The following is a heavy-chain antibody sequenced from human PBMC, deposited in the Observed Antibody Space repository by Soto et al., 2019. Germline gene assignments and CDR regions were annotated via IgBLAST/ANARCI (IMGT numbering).Heavy chain of an antibody. Sequence: QVQLVQSGAEVKKPGASVKVSCKASGYTFTSYDINWVRQATGQGLEWMGWMNPNSGNTGYAQKFQGRITRTRNTTKSKADMELSSLRSEDTAVYHCEREGVRGMDLWGQGTTVTVSS. CDR1: GYTFTSYD. J-gene: IGHJ6*02. CDR2: MNPNSGNT. V-gene: IGHV1-8*01. CDR3: EREGVRGMDL. D-gene: IGHD3-16*01.